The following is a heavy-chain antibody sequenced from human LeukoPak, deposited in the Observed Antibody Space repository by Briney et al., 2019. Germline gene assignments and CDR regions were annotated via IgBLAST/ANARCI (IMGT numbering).Heavy chain of an antibody. CDR1: GLTFSNNA. CDR3: AKGDYGYYYYMDV. V-gene: IGHV3-23*01. D-gene: IGHD4-17*01. Sequence: GGSLRLSCAASGLTFSNNAMKRVRQAPGKGLEWVSTISGPGGSTYYGDSVKGRFTTSRDNSKNTVYLQMNSLRADDTAIYYCAKGDYGYYYYMDVWGKGTTVTVSS. CDR2: ISGPGGST. J-gene: IGHJ6*03.